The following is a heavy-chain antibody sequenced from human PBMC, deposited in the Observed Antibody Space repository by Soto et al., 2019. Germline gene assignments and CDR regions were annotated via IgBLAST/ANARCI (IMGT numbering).Heavy chain of an antibody. V-gene: IGHV4-34*01. CDR1: GGSFSGYY. J-gene: IGHJ5*02. D-gene: IGHD3-10*01. CDR2: INHSGST. Sequence: SETLSLTCAVYGGSFSGYYWSWIRQPPGKGLEWIGEINHSGSTNYSPSLKSRVTISVDTSKNQFSLKLSSVTAADTAVYYCARFYGSGSYYNLIWFDPWGQGTLVTVSS. CDR3: ARFYGSGSYYNLIWFDP.